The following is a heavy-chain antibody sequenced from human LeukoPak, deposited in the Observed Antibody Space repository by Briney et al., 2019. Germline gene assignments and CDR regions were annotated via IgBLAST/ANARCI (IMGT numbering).Heavy chain of an antibody. D-gene: IGHD3-22*01. CDR1: GFTFSSSW. CDR3: ARGDYYDSSGYFFDY. CDR2: INSDGSST. Sequence: QSGGSLRLSCAASGFTFSSSWMHWVRQAPGKGLVWVSRINSDGSSTTYADSVKGRFTISRDNAKNTLYLQMNSLRAEDTAVYYCARGDYYDSSGYFFDYWGQGTLVTVSS. J-gene: IGHJ4*02. V-gene: IGHV3-74*01.